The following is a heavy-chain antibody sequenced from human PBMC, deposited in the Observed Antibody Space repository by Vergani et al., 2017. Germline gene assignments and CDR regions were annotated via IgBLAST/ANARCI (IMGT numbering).Heavy chain of an antibody. V-gene: IGHV4-59*01. D-gene: IGHD4/OR15-4a*01. CDR2: IYYSGST. CDR3: ARLGAAVNY. J-gene: IGHJ4*02. Sequence: QVQLQESGPGLVEPSETLSLTCTVSGGSISSYYWSWIRQPPGKGLEWIGYIYYSGSTNYNPSLKSRVTISVDTSKNQFSLKLSSVTAADTAVYVCARLGAAVNYWGQGTLVTVSS. CDR1: GGSISSYY.